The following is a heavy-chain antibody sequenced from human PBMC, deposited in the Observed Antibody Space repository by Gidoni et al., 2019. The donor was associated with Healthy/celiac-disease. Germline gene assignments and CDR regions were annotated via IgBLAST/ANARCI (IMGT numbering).Heavy chain of an antibody. J-gene: IGHJ6*02. Sequence: QVQLQESGPGLVKPSQTLSLTCTVSGGSISSGGYYWSWIRQHPGKGLEWIGYIYYSGSTYYNPSLKSRVTISVDTSKNQFSLKLSSVTAADTAVYYCARGTSGNDFWSGYAYYYYGMDVWGQGTTVTVSS. D-gene: IGHD3-3*01. V-gene: IGHV4-31*03. CDR2: IYYSGST. CDR3: ARGTSGNDFWSGYAYYYYGMDV. CDR1: GGSISSGGYY.